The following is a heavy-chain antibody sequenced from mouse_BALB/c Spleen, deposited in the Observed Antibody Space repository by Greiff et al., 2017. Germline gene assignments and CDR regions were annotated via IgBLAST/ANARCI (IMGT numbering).Heavy chain of an antibody. J-gene: IGHJ4*01. CDR2: INPSNGGT. V-gene: IGHV1S81*02. CDR1: GYTFTSYY. Sequence: QVQLKESGAELVKPGASVKLSCKASGYTFTSYYMYWVKQRPGQGLEWIGEINPSNGGTNFNEKFKSKATLTVDKSSSTAYMQLSSLTSEDSAVYYCTRWGGYDWARAMDYWGQGTSVTVSS. CDR3: TRWGGYDWARAMDY. D-gene: IGHD2-2*01.